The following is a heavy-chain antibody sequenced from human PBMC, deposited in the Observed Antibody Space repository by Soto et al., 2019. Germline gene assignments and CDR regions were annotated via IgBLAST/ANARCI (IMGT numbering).Heavy chain of an antibody. J-gene: IGHJ3*02. V-gene: IGHV3-30*18. D-gene: IGHD3-22*01. CDR2: ISHDGSNK. CDR3: AKDFIYDSDGYYYVSAFDI. CDR1: GFSFTTYV. Sequence: GGSLRLSCAASGFSFTTYVMHWVRQAPGKGLEWVAVISHDGSNKYYADAVKGRFTISRDTSKNAVHLQMNSLRAEDTAVYYCAKDFIYDSDGYYYVSAFDIWGQGTMVTVSS.